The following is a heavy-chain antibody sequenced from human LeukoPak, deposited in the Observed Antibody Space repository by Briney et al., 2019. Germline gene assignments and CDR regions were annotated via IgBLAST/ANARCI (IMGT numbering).Heavy chain of an antibody. J-gene: IGHJ4*02. CDR3: GKDLTGGWSLDY. CDR2: ISDDGRRK. V-gene: IGHV3-30*18. CDR1: GFTFSRSG. D-gene: IGHD6-19*01. Sequence: PGGSLRLSCAASGFTFSRSGMHWVRQAPGKGLEWGAFISDDGRRKYYADSVKGGFTISRDDSKNTVYLQMNSLRSQDTAMYYCGKDLTGGWSLDYWGQGTLVTVSS.